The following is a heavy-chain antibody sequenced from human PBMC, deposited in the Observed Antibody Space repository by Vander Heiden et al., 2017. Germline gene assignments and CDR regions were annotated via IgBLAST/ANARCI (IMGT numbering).Heavy chain of an antibody. CDR3: ARSLWVGYSYGDPFDY. V-gene: IGHV5-51*01. CDR1: GYSFTSYW. CDR2: IYPGDSDT. D-gene: IGHD5-18*01. Sequence: VQLVQSGAEVKKPGESLKLSCKGSGYSFTSYWIGWVRQMPGKGLEWMGIIYPGDSDTRYSPSFQGQVTISADKSISTAYLQWSSLKASDTAMYYCARSLWVGYSYGDPFDYWGQGTLVTVSS. J-gene: IGHJ4*02.